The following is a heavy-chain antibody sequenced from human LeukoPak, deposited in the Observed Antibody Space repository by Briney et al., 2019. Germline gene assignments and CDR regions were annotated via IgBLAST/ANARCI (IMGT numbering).Heavy chain of an antibody. CDR2: ISGSGGST. CDR1: GFTFSSYA. CDR3: AKWNHDSSGYYDDAFDI. Sequence: GGSLRLSCAASGFTFSSYAMSWVRQAPGKGLEWVSAISGSGGSTYYADSVKGRFTISRDNSKNTLYLQMNSLRAEDTAVYYCAKWNHDSSGYYDDAFDIWGQGTVVTVSS. V-gene: IGHV3-23*01. D-gene: IGHD3-22*01. J-gene: IGHJ3*02.